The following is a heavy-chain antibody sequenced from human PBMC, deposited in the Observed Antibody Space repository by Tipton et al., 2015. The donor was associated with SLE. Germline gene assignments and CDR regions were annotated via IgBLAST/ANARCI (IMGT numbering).Heavy chain of an antibody. Sequence: TLSLTCNVSGGSISSGGYYWSWIRQHPGKGLEWIGHNYYSGSPYYNPSLKSRVTISLDMSKNQFSLRLSSVTAADTAVYYCPIYYHDSTGLHWFDPWGQGTLVTVSS. CDR1: GGSISSGGYY. D-gene: IGHD3-22*01. CDR2: NYYSGSP. CDR3: PIYYHDSTGLHWFDP. V-gene: IGHV4-31*03. J-gene: IGHJ5*02.